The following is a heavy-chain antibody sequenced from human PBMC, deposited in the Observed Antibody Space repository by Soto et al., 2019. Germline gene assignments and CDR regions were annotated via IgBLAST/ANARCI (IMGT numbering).Heavy chain of an antibody. D-gene: IGHD4-17*01. Sequence: QVQLQESGPGLVKPSQTLSLTCTVSGGSISSGGYDWSWIRQHPGKGLEWIGYIYYSGSTYYNPSLKSRVTISVDTSKNQFSLKLSSVTAADTAVYYCARATGEGWYLDLWGRGTLVTVSS. CDR2: IYYSGST. V-gene: IGHV4-31*03. CDR1: GGSISSGGYD. J-gene: IGHJ2*01. CDR3: ARATGEGWYLDL.